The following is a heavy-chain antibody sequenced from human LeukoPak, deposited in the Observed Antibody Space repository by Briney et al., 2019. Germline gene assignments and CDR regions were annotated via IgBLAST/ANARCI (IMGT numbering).Heavy chain of an antibody. Sequence: GGSLRLSCAASEFSVGSNYMTWVRQAPGKGLEWVSLIYSGGSTYYADSVKGRFTISRDNSKSTLFLQMNSLRPEDTAVYYCARDSIVGLSVLVYWGQGTLVTVSS. CDR2: IYSGGST. J-gene: IGHJ4*02. CDR1: EFSVGSNY. V-gene: IGHV3-66*02. D-gene: IGHD1-26*01. CDR3: ARDSIVGLSVLVY.